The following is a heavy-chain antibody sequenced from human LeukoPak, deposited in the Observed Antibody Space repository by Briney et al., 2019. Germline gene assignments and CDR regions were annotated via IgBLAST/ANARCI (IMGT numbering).Heavy chain of an antibody. J-gene: IGHJ4*02. CDR3: ARDSGVRFEHLDY. CDR1: GYTFTSYY. D-gene: IGHD3-3*01. V-gene: IGHV1-46*01. Sequence: ASVKVSCKASGYTFTSYYMHWVRQAPGQGLEWMGIINPSGGSTSYARKFQGRVTMTRGTSTSTVYMELSSLRSEDTAVYYCARDSGVRFEHLDYWGQGTLVTVSS. CDR2: INPSGGST.